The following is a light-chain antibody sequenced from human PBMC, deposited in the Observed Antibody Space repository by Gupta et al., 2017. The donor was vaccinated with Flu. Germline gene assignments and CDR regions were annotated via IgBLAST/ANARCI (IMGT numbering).Light chain of an antibody. CDR1: NLGNKY. Sequence: SPGQTASITCSGDNLGNKYASWYQQKPGQSPVLVIYQDGKRPSGIPERFSGSNSGNTATLTISGTQAMDEADYYCQAWNSGTWVFGGGTKLTVL. CDR2: QDG. J-gene: IGLJ3*02. CDR3: QAWNSGTWV. V-gene: IGLV3-1*01.